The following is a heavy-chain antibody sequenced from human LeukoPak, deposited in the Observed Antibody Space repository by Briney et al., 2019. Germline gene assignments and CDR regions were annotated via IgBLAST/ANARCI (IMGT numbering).Heavy chain of an antibody. J-gene: IGHJ4*02. Sequence: GGSLRLSCAASGFSFSSYAMSWVRQAPGKGLEWFSSISGSGTNTYYADSVKGRFTISRDKTKDTLYLQMNSLRAEDTAVYYCAKDLYCSSTSCTEFDYWGQGTLVTVSS. V-gene: IGHV3-23*01. CDR2: ISGSGTNT. D-gene: IGHD2-2*01. CDR3: AKDLYCSSTSCTEFDY. CDR1: GFSFSSYA.